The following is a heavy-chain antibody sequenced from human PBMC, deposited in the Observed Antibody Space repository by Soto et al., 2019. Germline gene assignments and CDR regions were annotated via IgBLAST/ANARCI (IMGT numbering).Heavy chain of an antibody. CDR1: GCTFSSYA. CDR2: IIPIFGTA. V-gene: IGHV1-69*13. Sequence: SVKVSGKASGCTFSSYAISWVRQAPGKGLEWMGGIIPIFGTANYAQKFQGRVTITADESTSTAYMELSSLRSEDPAVSYCARVIGPAIPVLQSQDGAAGVDYYEYGMVVYGQGTAVTVS. CDR3: ARVIGPAIPVLQSQDGAAGVDYYEYGMVV. J-gene: IGHJ6*02. D-gene: IGHD2-2*02.